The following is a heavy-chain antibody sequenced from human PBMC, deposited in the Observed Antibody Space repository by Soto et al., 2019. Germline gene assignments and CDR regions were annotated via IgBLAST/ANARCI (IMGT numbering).Heavy chain of an antibody. Sequence: SPTLSLTCDISGDSVSSNRGAWTWIRQSPSRGLEWLGRTYYRSKWYNEYGLSVKSRITINADTCKNQFSLQLNSVTPEDAAVYYCASWDHDYAYLDVWGLGTTVTVSS. V-gene: IGHV6-1*01. CDR2: TYYRSKWYN. CDR3: ASWDHDYAYLDV. D-gene: IGHD4-17*01. J-gene: IGHJ6*02. CDR1: GDSVSSNRGA.